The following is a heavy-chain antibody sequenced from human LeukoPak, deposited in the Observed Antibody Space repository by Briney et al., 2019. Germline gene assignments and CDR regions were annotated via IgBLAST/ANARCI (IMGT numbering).Heavy chain of an antibody. CDR2: ISSSGNTI. CDR3: ARDPSSWYVLTDLYFDY. D-gene: IGHD6-13*01. V-gene: IGHV3-11*04. Sequence: PGGSLRLSCAASGFTFSDSYMSWIRQAPGKGLEWVSYISSSGNTIYYADSVKGRFTISRDNSKNTLYLQMNSLRAEDTAVYYCARDPSSWYVLTDLYFDYWGQGTLVTVSS. CDR1: GFTFSDSY. J-gene: IGHJ4*02.